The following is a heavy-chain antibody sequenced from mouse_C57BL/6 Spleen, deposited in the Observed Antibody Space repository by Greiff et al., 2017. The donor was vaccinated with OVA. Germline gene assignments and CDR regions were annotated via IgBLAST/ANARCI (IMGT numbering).Heavy chain of an antibody. V-gene: IGHV1-55*01. CDR3: ARKPNFDD. CDR2: IYPGSGST. D-gene: IGHD6-5*01. CDR1: GYTFTSYW. Sequence: QVHVKQSGAELVKPGASVKMSCKASGYTFTSYWITWVKQRPGQGLEWIGDIYPGSGSTNYNEKFKGKATLTVDTSSSTAYMQLSSLTSEDSAVYYCARKPNFDDWGQGTTLTVSS. J-gene: IGHJ2*01.